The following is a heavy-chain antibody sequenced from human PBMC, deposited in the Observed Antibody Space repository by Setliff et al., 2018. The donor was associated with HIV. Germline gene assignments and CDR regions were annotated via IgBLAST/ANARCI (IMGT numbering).Heavy chain of an antibody. CDR2: IIPIFGTA. CDR1: GGTFSSYA. CDR3: ARDEQYQLLLDY. J-gene: IGHJ4*02. V-gene: IGHV1-69*05. D-gene: IGHD2-2*01. Sequence: SVKVSCKASGGTFSSYAISWVRQAPGQGLEWMGGIIPIFGTANYAQKFQGRVGVSLTTDTSTNTAYMELRSLRSDDTAAYYCARDEQYQLLLDYWGQGTLVTVSS.